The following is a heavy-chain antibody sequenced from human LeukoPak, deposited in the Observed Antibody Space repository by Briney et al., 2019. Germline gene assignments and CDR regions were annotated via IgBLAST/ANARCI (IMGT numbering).Heavy chain of an antibody. V-gene: IGHV3-21*01. J-gene: IGHJ4*02. Sequence: GGSLRLSCAASGFTFSTYGMTWVRQAPGKGLEWVSSITRTSIYIYYADSVKGRFTISRDNAKNSLYLQMNSLRAEDTAVYYCARLRYDSSGYYSIFDYWGQGTLVTVSS. D-gene: IGHD3-22*01. CDR1: GFTFSTYG. CDR2: ITRTSIYI. CDR3: ARLRYDSSGYYSIFDY.